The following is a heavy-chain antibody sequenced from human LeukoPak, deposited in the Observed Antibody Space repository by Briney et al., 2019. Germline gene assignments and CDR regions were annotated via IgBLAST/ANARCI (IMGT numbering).Heavy chain of an antibody. CDR1: GYTFTSYG. CDR3: ARDPSPDIVVVVAATLDAFDI. Sequence: ASVKVSCKASGYTFTSYGISWVRQAPGQGLEWMGWISAYNGNTNYAQKLQGRVTMTTDTSTSIAYMELRSLRSDDTAVYYCARDPSPDIVVVVAATLDAFDIWGQGTMVTVSS. CDR2: ISAYNGNT. J-gene: IGHJ3*02. D-gene: IGHD2-15*01. V-gene: IGHV1-18*01.